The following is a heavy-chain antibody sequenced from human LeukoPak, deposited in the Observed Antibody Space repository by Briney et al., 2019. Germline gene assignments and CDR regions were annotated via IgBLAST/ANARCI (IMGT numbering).Heavy chain of an antibody. CDR2: ISSNGGST. CDR3: ARHRSGGSQDDAFDI. V-gene: IGHV3-64*01. J-gene: IGHJ3*02. CDR1: GFTFSNYA. Sequence: PGRSLRLSCAASGFTFSNYAMHWVRQAPGKGLEYVSAISSNGGSTYYANSVKGRFTISRDNTKNTLHLQMNSLRAEDTAVYYCARHRSGGSQDDAFDIWGQGTMVTVSS. D-gene: IGHD2-15*01.